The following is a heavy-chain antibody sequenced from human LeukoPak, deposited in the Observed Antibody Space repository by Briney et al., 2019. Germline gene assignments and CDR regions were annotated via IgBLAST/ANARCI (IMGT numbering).Heavy chain of an antibody. CDR1: GFTFSTYV. V-gene: IGHV3-30*18. CDR2: ISDDGNKK. Sequence: QPGRSLRLSCGASGFTFSTYVMHWVRQAPGKGLEWVALISDDGNKKYYADSVKGRFTISRDNSKNTVYLQMNSLRAEDTAVYYCAKDSRNYYFDYWGQGTLVIVSS. J-gene: IGHJ4*02. CDR3: AKDSRNYYFDY.